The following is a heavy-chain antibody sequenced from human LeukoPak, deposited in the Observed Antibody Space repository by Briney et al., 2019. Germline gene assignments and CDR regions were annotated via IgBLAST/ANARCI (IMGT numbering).Heavy chain of an antibody. CDR2: INSDGSST. Sequence: GGPLRLSCAASGFTFSSYWMHWVRQAPGKGLVWVSRINSDGSSTSYADSVKGRFTISRDNAKNTLYLQMNSLRAEDTAVYYCARDGYNLDTFDIWGQGTMVTVSS. CDR3: ARDGYNLDTFDI. V-gene: IGHV3-74*01. CDR1: GFTFSSYW. J-gene: IGHJ3*02. D-gene: IGHD5-24*01.